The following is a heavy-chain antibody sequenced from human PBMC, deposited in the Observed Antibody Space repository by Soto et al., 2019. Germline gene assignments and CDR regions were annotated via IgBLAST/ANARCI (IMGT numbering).Heavy chain of an antibody. V-gene: IGHV4-39*01. CDR3: PSHPSIVATSPFDS. CDR1: DGSISSSSYY. CDR2: IYYSWRT. Sequence: SETLSLTCTFSDGSISSSSYYWCWIRQPPGKGLECIGNIYYSWRTYYNPSLKSRVTISVDTSKNQFSLKLCSVTAAYTAVYYCPSHPSIVATSPFDSWGQGTLVTVSS. J-gene: IGHJ4*02. D-gene: IGHD5-12*01.